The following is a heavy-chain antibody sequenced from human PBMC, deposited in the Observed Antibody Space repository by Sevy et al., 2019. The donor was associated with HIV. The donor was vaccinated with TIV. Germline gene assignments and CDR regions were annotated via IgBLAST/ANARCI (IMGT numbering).Heavy chain of an antibody. D-gene: IGHD3-10*02. CDR3: ASASVRGVIINPLDY. CDR1: GFTFSSYW. Sequence: GGSLRLSCAASGFTFSSYWMYWVRQAPGKGLVWVSRINSDGIITSYADSVKGRFTISRDNAKNTLYLQMNSLGAEDTAVYYCASASVRGVIINPLDYWGQGTLVTVSS. V-gene: IGHV3-74*01. CDR2: INSDGIIT. J-gene: IGHJ4*02.